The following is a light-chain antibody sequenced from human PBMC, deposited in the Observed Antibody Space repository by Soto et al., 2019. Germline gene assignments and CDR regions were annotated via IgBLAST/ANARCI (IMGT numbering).Light chain of an antibody. J-gene: IGLJ1*01. CDR3: CAYAGLSTYV. CDR1: NSDVGRYTL. Sequence: QSALTQPASVSGSPGQSITISCTGTNSDVGRYTLVTWYQQYPGKAPKLIIYEDNKRPSGVSNRFSGSKSGNTASLTISGLQAEEEADYHCCAYAGLSTYVFGTGTKGTVL. V-gene: IGLV2-23*01. CDR2: EDN.